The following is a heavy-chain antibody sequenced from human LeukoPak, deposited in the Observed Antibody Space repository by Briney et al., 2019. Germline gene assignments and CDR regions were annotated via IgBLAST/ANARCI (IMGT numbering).Heavy chain of an antibody. J-gene: IGHJ5*02. D-gene: IGHD6-13*01. V-gene: IGHV4-39*07. CDR1: GGSISSSSYY. CDR3: ARRAAAVSFDP. CDR2: IYYSGST. Sequence: PSETLSLTCTVSGGSISSSSYYWGWIRQPPGKGLEWIGSIYYSGSTYYNPSLKSRVTISVDTSKNQFSLKLSSVTAADTAVYYCARRAAAVSFDPWGQGTLVTVSS.